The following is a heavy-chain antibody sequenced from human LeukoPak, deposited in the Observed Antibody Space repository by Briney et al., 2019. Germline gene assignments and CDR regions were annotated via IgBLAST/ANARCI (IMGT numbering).Heavy chain of an antibody. D-gene: IGHD1-26*01. CDR2: IKSKTDGGTT. J-gene: IGHJ3*02. CDR3: TTDSGSYIGSAFDI. V-gene: IGHV3-15*01. Sequence: GGSLRLSCAASGFTFSNAWMSWVRQAPGKGLEWVGRIKSKTDGGTTDYAAPVKGRFTISRDDSKNTLYLQMNSLKTEDTAVYYCTTDSGSYIGSAFDIWGQGTMVTVSS. CDR1: GFTFSNAW.